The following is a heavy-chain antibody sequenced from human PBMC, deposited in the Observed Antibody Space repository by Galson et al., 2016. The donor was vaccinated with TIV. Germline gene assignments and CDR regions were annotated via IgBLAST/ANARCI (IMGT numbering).Heavy chain of an antibody. J-gene: IGHJ4*02. D-gene: IGHD4-17*01. Sequence: SVKVSCKASGYTFTSYDINWVRQATGQGLEWMGWMNPNSGNTGYAQKFRGRVTMTRNTSVRTAYMELSSLRSEDTAVYYWARSGDYGEYWGQGTLVTVSS. CDR2: MNPNSGNT. CDR1: GYTFTSYD. V-gene: IGHV1-8*02. CDR3: ARSGDYGEY.